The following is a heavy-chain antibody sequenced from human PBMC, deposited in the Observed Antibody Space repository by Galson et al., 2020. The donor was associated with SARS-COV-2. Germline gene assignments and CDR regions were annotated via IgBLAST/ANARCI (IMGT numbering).Heavy chain of an antibody. Sequence: HPGKGLEWIGYIYYSGSTYYNPSLKSRVTISVDTSTNQFSLKLSSVTAADTAVYYCARVVTAASNYYYYGMDVWGQGTTVTVSS. D-gene: IGHD2-21*02. CDR3: ARVVTAASNYYYYGMDV. J-gene: IGHJ6*02. CDR2: IYYSGST. V-gene: IGHV4-31*02.